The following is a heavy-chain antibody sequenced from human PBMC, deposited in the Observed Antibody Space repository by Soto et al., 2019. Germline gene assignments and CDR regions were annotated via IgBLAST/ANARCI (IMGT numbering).Heavy chain of an antibody. J-gene: IGHJ4*02. CDR3: ASGRRSQQLEAYYFDY. CDR1: GFTFRNYG. CDR2: ISYDGSDK. Sequence: VGSLRLSCAASGFTFRNYGMHWVRQAPGKGLEWVAVISYDGSDKYYADYVKGRFTISRDNSKNTLYLQMNSLRVEDTAVYYCASGRRSQQLEAYYFDYWGQGTLVTVSS. V-gene: IGHV3-33*01. D-gene: IGHD6-13*01.